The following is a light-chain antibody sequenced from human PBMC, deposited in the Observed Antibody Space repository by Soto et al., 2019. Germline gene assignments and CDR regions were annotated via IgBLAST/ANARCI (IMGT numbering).Light chain of an antibody. V-gene: IGLV2-14*01. J-gene: IGLJ1*01. CDR1: SSDLGGYNY. Sequence: QSVLTQPASVSGSPGQSITISCTGTSSDLGGYNYVSWYQQHPGKAPKLMIFDVSNRPSGVSNRFSGSKSGNTASLTISGLQTEDEADYYCSSYTSSSTLVFGTGTKLTVL. CDR3: SSYTSSSTLV. CDR2: DVS.